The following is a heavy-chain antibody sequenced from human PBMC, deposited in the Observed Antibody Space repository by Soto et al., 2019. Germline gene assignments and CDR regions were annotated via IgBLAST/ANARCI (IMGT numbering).Heavy chain of an antibody. CDR2: ISWNSGSI. D-gene: IGHD2-15*01. V-gene: IGHV3-9*01. CDR3: AKDIREVVAATSWFDP. J-gene: IGHJ5*02. CDR1: GFTFDDYA. Sequence: EVQLVESGGGLVQPGGSLRLSCAASGFTFDDYAMHWVRQAPGKGLEWVSGISWNSGSIGYADSVKGRFTISRDNAKNSLYLQMNSLRAEDTALYYCAKDIREVVAATSWFDPWGQGTLVTVSS.